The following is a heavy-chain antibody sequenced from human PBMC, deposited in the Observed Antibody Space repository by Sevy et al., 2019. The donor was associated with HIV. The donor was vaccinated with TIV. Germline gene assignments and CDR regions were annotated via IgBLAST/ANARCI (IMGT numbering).Heavy chain of an antibody. CDR3: ARVGELFGAFDI. J-gene: IGHJ3*02. V-gene: IGHV6-1*01. Sequence: SQTLSLTCAISGDSVSSNSAAWNWIRQSPSRGLEWLGRTNYRSKWYNDYAVSVKSRVTINADTSKNQFSLQLKSVIPEDTAVEYCARVGELFGAFDIWGQGTMVTVSS. CDR2: TNYRSKWYN. CDR1: GDSVSSNSAA. D-gene: IGHD3-10*01.